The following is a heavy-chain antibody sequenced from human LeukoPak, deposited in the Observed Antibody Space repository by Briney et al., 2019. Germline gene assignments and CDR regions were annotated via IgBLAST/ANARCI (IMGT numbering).Heavy chain of an antibody. CDR3: AKSTRAVMAMMDV. J-gene: IGHJ6*04. CDR2: ISSRSTYI. D-gene: IGHD3-16*01. Sequence: GGSLRLSCAASGFSFRSHGMNWVRQAPGKGLEWVSSISSRSTYIYHADSVKGRFTISRDNAKNSLFLQMNSLRAEDTAVYFCAKSTRAVMAMMDVWGNGTTVTVSS. V-gene: IGHV3-21*01. CDR1: GFSFRSHG.